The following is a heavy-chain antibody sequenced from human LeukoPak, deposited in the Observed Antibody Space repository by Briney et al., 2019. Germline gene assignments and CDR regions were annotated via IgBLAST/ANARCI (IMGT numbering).Heavy chain of an antibody. J-gene: IGHJ4*02. CDR1: GFTFSSYW. Sequence: GGSLRLSCAASGFTFSSYWMHWVRQAPGKGLVWVSRINSDGSSTSYADSVKGRFTISRDNAKNTLYLQMNSLRAEDTAVYYCARTDYYDSSGYPHFDYWGQGTLVTVSS. CDR3: ARTDYYDSSGYPHFDY. CDR2: INSDGSST. V-gene: IGHV3-74*01. D-gene: IGHD3-22*01.